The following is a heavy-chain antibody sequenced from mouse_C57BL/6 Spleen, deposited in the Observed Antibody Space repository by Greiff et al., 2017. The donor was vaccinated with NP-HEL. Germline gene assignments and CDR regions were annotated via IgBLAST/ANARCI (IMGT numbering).Heavy chain of an antibody. CDR3: ARPGPPYYSNPAWFAY. Sequence: EVKLMESGGGLVQPGGSLKLSCAASGIDFSRYWMSWVRRAPGKGLEWIGEINPDSSTINYAPSLKDKFIISRDNAKNTLYLQMSKVRSEDTALYYCARPGPPYYSNPAWFAYWGQGTLVTVSA. J-gene: IGHJ3*01. D-gene: IGHD2-5*01. V-gene: IGHV4-1*01. CDR1: GIDFSRYW. CDR2: INPDSSTI.